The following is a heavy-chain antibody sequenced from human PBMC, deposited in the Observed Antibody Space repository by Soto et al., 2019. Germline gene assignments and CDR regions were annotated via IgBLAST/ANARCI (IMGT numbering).Heavy chain of an antibody. CDR3: ARQPLWECYYYGMDV. V-gene: IGHV5-51*01. J-gene: IGHJ6*02. Sequence: PGEFLEFSCKCSGYRFTGYLSGWVRQMPGKGLEWMGIIYPGDSDTRYSPSFQGQVTISADKSISTAYLQWSSLKASDTAMYYCARQPLWECYYYGMDVWGQGTTVTVSS. CDR2: IYPGDSDT. D-gene: IGHD3-3*02. CDR1: GYRFTGYL.